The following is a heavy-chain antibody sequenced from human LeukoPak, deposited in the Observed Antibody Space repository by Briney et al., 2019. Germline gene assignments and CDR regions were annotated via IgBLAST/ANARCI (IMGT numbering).Heavy chain of an antibody. CDR2: VYYTGST. V-gene: IGHV4-59*08. Sequence: SETLSLTCSVSGGSVSNYYWSWIRQPPGKGLEWIGYVYYTGSTNYNPSLKSRVTMFEDKSKNQFSLRLYSVTVADTAVYYCARWAAAGTSWFDPWGQGTLVTVSS. D-gene: IGHD6-13*01. J-gene: IGHJ5*02. CDR1: GGSVSNYY. CDR3: ARWAAAGTSWFDP.